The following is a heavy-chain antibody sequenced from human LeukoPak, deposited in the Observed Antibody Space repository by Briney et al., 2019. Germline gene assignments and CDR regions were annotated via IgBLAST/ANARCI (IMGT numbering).Heavy chain of an antibody. D-gene: IGHD3-22*01. Sequence: GGSLRLSCAASGFTFSSYGMSWVRQAPGKGLEWASAISGSGGSTYYADSVKGRFTISRDNSKNTLYLQMNSLRAEDTAVYYCAKGRSGYSLDYWGQGTLVTVSS. CDR1: GFTFSSYG. V-gene: IGHV3-23*01. J-gene: IGHJ4*02. CDR3: AKGRSGYSLDY. CDR2: ISGSGGST.